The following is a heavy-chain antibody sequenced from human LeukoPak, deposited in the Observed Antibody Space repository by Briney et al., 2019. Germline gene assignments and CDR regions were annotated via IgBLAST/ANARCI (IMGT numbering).Heavy chain of an antibody. CDR2: ISKDGSNK. V-gene: IGHV3-30*18. CDR3: AKDLTLTHSSNWPFPPYYFDY. J-gene: IGHJ4*02. Sequence: PGGSLRLSCAASGFPFSSYGMHWVRQAPGKGLEWVAVISKDGSNKYYADSVKGRFTISRDNSKNTLYLQMNYLRPEDTAVYYCAKDLTLTHSSNWPFPPYYFDYWGQGTLVTVSS. CDR1: GFPFSSYG. D-gene: IGHD6-13*01.